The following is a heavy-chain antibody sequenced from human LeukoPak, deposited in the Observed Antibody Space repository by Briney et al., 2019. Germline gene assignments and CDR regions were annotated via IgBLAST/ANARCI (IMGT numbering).Heavy chain of an antibody. CDR3: ARVPSRPNWYFDL. CDR2: IYYSGST. V-gene: IGHV4-59*01. CDR1: GGSISSYY. Sequence: SETLSLTCTVSGGSISSYYWSWIRQPPGKGLEWIGYIYYSGSTNYNPSLKSRVTISVDTSKNQFSLKLSSVTAADTAVYYCARVPSRPNWYFDLWGRGTLVTVSS. J-gene: IGHJ2*01.